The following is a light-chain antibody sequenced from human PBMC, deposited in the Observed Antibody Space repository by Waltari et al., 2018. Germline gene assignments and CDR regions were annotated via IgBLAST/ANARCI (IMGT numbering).Light chain of an antibody. Sequence: QSVLTQPPSVSGAPGQRVTISCTGSSSNMGAGSDVPWYQQLPGTAPQLLIFGDNNRPSGVPDRFSGSRSGTSASLAITGLQAEDEADYYCQSYDTSLSWVFGGGTKLTVL. V-gene: IGLV1-40*01. CDR2: GDN. CDR1: SSNMGAGSD. J-gene: IGLJ3*02. CDR3: QSYDTSLSWV.